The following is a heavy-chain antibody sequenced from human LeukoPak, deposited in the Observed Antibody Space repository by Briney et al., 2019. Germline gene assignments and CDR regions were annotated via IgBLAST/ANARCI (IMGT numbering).Heavy chain of an antibody. CDR2: ISTSSTYI. CDR1: GFTFSDYN. J-gene: IGHJ4*02. Sequence: PGGSLRLSCPASGFTFSDYNMNWVRQAPGKGLEWVSVISTSSTYIYYADSVKGRFTISRDNAKNSLYLQMNSLRAEDTAVYYCARVSTAVSLAIVSWGQGTLVTVST. CDR3: ARVSTAVSLAIVS. V-gene: IGHV3-21*06. D-gene: IGHD6-13*01.